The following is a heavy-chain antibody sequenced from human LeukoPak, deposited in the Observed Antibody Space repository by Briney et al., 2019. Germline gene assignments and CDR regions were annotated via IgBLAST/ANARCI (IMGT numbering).Heavy chain of an antibody. V-gene: IGHV3-53*01. D-gene: IGHD1-26*01. CDR1: GFTVSSNY. Sequence: GSLRLSCAASGFTVSSNYMSWVRQAPGKGLEWVSVIYSGGSTYYADSVKGRFTISRDNSKNTLYLQMNSLRAEDTAVYYCARDQLYSGSYNDYWGQGTLVTVSS. J-gene: IGHJ4*02. CDR2: IYSGGST. CDR3: ARDQLYSGSYNDY.